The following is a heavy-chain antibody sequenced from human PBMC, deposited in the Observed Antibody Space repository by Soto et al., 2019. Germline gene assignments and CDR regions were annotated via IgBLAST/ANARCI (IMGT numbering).Heavy chain of an antibody. J-gene: IGHJ4*02. CDR1: VGSISSYY. D-gene: IGHD4-17*01. Sequence: SETRSLTCTVSVGSISSYYWTWIRQPPGKGLEWIGYIYYSGSTNYNPSLKSRVTISVDTSKNQFSLKLSSVTAADTAVYYCARHQTCGDPANCDYWGQGTLVTVSS. CDR3: ARHQTCGDPANCDY. V-gene: IGHV4-59*08. CDR2: IYYSGST.